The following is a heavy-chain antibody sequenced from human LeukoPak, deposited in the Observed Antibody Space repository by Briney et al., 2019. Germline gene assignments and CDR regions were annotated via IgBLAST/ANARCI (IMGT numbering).Heavy chain of an antibody. D-gene: IGHD2-2*01. J-gene: IGHJ5*02. CDR1: GYTFTSYG. CDR3: ARDPNCSSTSCYSGWFDP. V-gene: IGHV1-18*01. Sequence: ASVKVSCKASGYTFTSYGISWVRQAPGQGLEWMGWISAYNGNTNYAQKLQGRVTMTTDTSTSTAYMELRSLRSDDTAVYYCARDPNCSSTSCYSGWFDPWGQGTLVTVSS. CDR2: ISAYNGNT.